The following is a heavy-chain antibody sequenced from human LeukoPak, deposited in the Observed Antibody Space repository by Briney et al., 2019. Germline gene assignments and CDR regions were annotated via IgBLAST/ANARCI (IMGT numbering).Heavy chain of an antibody. CDR2: IYYSGST. V-gene: IGHV4-61*08. Sequence: SETLSLTCTVSGGSISSGGYYWSWIRQHPGKGLEWIGYIYYSGSTNYNPSLKSRVTISVDTSKNQFSLKLSSVTAADTAVYYCARSSPLYGWFGELLNPSYFDYWGQGTLVTVSS. D-gene: IGHD3-10*01. J-gene: IGHJ4*02. CDR3: ARSSPLYGWFGELLNPSYFDY. CDR1: GGSISSGGYY.